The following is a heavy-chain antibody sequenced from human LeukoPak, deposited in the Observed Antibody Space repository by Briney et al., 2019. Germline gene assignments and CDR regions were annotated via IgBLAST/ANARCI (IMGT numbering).Heavy chain of an antibody. Sequence: GGSLRLSCAASGFTFSNYAMAWVRQPPGKGRGWVSTISGGGGSAYHADSGKGGFTISTDNSETTLHLQMKSLRAEDTPIYYCVKHTYTVSSVHAPFAMWGQGTMVPVSS. V-gene: IGHV3-23*01. D-gene: IGHD1-26*01. J-gene: IGHJ3*02. CDR2: ISGGGGSA. CDR1: GFTFSNYA. CDR3: VKHTYTVSSVHAPFAM.